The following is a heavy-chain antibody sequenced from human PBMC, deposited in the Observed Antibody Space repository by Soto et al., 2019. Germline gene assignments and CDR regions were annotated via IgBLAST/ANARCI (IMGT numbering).Heavy chain of an antibody. CDR1: GGSISSGDYY. Sequence: SETLSLTCTVSGGSISSGDYYWSWIRQPPGKGLEWIGYIYYSGSTYYNPSLKSRVTISVDTSKNQFSLKLSSVTAADTAVYYCARAGRKYYYASSGFPPTDHWGQGTLVTVSS. CDR2: IYYSGST. J-gene: IGHJ4*02. CDR3: ARAGRKYYYASSGFPPTDH. D-gene: IGHD3-22*01. V-gene: IGHV4-30-4*01.